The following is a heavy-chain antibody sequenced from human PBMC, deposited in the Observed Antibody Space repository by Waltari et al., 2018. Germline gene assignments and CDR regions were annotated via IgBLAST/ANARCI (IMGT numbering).Heavy chain of an antibody. CDR2: INHSGST. CDR3: SRVGRRITMIVVAQGAFDI. Sequence: QVQLQQWGAGLLKPSETLSLTCAVYGGSFSGYYWSWIRQPPGKGLEWIGEINHSGSTNYNPSLKSRVTISVDTSKNQFSLKLSSVTAADTAVYYCSRVGRRITMIVVAQGAFDIWGQGTMVTVSS. J-gene: IGHJ3*02. CDR1: GGSFSGYY. D-gene: IGHD3-22*01. V-gene: IGHV4-34*01.